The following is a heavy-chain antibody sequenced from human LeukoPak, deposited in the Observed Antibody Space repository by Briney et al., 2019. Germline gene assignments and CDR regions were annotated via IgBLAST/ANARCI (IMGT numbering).Heavy chain of an antibody. CDR1: GFTFSSYA. J-gene: IGHJ4*02. CDR2: ISYDGSNK. CDR3: ARDPKIRDYDILTGYYGFDY. V-gene: IGHV3-30*04. D-gene: IGHD3-9*01. Sequence: GGSLRLSCAASGFTFSSYAMHWVRQAPGKGLEWVAVISYDGSNKYYADSVKGRFTISRDNSKNTLYLQMNSLRAEDTAVYYCARDPKIRDYDILTGYYGFDYWGQGTLVTVSS.